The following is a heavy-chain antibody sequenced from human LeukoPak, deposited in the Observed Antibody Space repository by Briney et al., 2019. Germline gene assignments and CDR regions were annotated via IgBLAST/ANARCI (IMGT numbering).Heavy chain of an antibody. CDR2: MNPNSGNT. V-gene: IGHV1-8*02. J-gene: IGHJ1*01. CDR3: ARGQVPYYYDSSGRTAEYFQH. Sequence: ASVKVSCKASGGTFSSYAISWVRQATGQGLEWMGWMNPNSGNTGYAQKFQGRVTMTRNTSISTAYMELSSLRSEDTAVYYCARGQVPYYYDSSGRTAEYFQHWGQGTLVTVSS. D-gene: IGHD3-22*01. CDR1: GGTFSSYA.